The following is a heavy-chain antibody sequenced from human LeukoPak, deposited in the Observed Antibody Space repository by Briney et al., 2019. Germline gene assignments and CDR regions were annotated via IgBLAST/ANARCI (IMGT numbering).Heavy chain of an antibody. CDR3: ARGRGGSCYSPVDA. CDR2: IKQDGSEK. Sequence: GGSLRLSCAASGFTFSSYWMSWVRQAPGKGLEWVANIKQDGSEKYYVDSVKGRFTISRDNAKNSLYLQMNSLRAEDTAVYYCARGRGGSCYSPVDAWGQGTTVTVSS. CDR1: GFTFSSYW. V-gene: IGHV3-7*01. D-gene: IGHD2-15*01. J-gene: IGHJ6*02.